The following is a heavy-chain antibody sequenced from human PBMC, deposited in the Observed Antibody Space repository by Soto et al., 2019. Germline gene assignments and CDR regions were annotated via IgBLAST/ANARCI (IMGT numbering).Heavy chain of an antibody. Sequence: QVQLVESGGGVVQPGRSLRLSCAASGFTFSSYGMHWVRQAPGKGLEWVAVISYDGSNKYYADSVKGRFTISRDNSKNTLYLQMNSLRAEDTAVYYCAKDKAECSGGSCYSFDSWGQGTLVTVSS. J-gene: IGHJ4*02. CDR1: GFTFSSYG. CDR2: ISYDGSNK. V-gene: IGHV3-30*18. D-gene: IGHD2-15*01. CDR3: AKDKAECSGGSCYSFDS.